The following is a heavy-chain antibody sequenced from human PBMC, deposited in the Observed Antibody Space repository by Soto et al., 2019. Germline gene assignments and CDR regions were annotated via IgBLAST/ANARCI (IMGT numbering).Heavy chain of an antibody. CDR1: GYTFTGYY. V-gene: IGHV1-2*02. J-gene: IGHJ3*02. CDR3: ANLDPRIAAFDI. CDR2: INPNSGGT. D-gene: IGHD2-15*01. Sequence: EASVKVSCKASGYTFTGYYMHWVRQAPGQGLEWMGWINPNSGGTNYAQKFQGRVTMTRDTSISTAYMELSRLRSDDTAVYYCANLDPRIAAFDIWGQGTMVTVSS.